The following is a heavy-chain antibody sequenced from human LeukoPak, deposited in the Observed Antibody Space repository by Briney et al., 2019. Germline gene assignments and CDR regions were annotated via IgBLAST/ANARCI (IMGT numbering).Heavy chain of an antibody. CDR1: GFTFSDYF. D-gene: IGHD2-21*02. V-gene: IGHV3-21*01. CDR2: ISGSSRHI. CDR3: ARGYCGGDCYGD. Sequence: PGGSLRLSCAASGFTFSDYFMNWVRQAPGKGLEYVSSISGSSRHIYYADSVKGRFTISRDNTKSSLYLQMNSLRVEDLAVYYCARGYCGGDCYGDWGQGTLVTVSS. J-gene: IGHJ1*01.